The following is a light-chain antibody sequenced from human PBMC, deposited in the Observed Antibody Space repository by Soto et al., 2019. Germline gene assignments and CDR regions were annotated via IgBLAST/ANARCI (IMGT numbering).Light chain of an antibody. Sequence: QSVLTQPPSVSGAPGQRVTISCTGSGSNIGAGYDVHWYQQHPGNAPKLIIYDVTTRPSGVSNRFSGSKSGNAASLTISGLQAEDEAHYYCNSYTTSGAVVFGGETKLTVL. J-gene: IGLJ3*02. CDR3: NSYTTSGAVV. V-gene: IGLV1-40*01. CDR2: DVT. CDR1: GSNIGAGYD.